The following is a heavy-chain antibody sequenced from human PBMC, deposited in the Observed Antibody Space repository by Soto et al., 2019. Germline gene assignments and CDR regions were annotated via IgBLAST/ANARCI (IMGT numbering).Heavy chain of an antibody. D-gene: IGHD6-13*01. CDR1: GGSISSSSYY. CDR2: IYYSGST. CDR3: ARPRQQLVMSFDY. J-gene: IGHJ4*02. V-gene: IGHV4-39*01. Sequence: LSLTCTVSGGSISSSSYYWGWIRQPPGKGLEWIGSIYYSGSTYYNPSLKSRVTISVDTSKNQFSLKLSSVTAADTAVYYCARPRQQLVMSFDYWGQGTLVTVSS.